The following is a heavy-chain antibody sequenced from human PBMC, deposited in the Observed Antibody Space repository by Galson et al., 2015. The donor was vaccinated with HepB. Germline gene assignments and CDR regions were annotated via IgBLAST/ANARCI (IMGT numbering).Heavy chain of an antibody. V-gene: IGHV3-53*01. Sequence: SLRLSCAASGFTVSSDYMTWVRQAPGKGLEWVSVIYSGDSTYYADSVKGRFTTSRDNSKNTLYLQMNSLRAEDTAVYYCARKSTLYGPFAYWGQGTLVTVSS. CDR2: IYSGDST. CDR1: GFTVSSDY. D-gene: IGHD4-17*01. CDR3: ARKSTLYGPFAY. J-gene: IGHJ4*02.